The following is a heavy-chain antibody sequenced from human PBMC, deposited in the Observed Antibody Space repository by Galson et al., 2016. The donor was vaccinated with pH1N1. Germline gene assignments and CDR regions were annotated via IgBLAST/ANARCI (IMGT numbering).Heavy chain of an antibody. Sequence: CKASGYTFTELSMNWVRQAPGKGLEWMGGFNPETGETMYAQNFQGRIIMTEDIPTETAYMEMTNLRSDDTAVYYCATGYRCTRTNCYGYYYHYMVVWGRGAAITVSS. CDR2: FNPETGET. J-gene: IGHJ6*03. CDR1: GYTFTELS. D-gene: IGHD2-2*01. CDR3: ATGYRCTRTNCYGYYYHYMVV. V-gene: IGHV1-24*01.